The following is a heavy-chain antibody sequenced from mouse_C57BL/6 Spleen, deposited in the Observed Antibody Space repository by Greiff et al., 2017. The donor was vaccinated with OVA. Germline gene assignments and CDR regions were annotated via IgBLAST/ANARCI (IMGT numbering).Heavy chain of an antibody. CDR3: TRGDNDDEEGGGFDY. V-gene: IGHV1-15*01. Sequence: QVQLKQSGAELVRPGASVTLSCKASGYTFTDYEMHWVKQTPVHGLEWIGAIDPETGGTAYNQKFKGKAILTADKSSSTAYMELRSLTSEDSAVYYCTRGDNDDEEGGGFDYWGQGTTLTVSS. CDR2: IDPETGGT. J-gene: IGHJ2*01. D-gene: IGHD2-4*01. CDR1: GYTFTDYE.